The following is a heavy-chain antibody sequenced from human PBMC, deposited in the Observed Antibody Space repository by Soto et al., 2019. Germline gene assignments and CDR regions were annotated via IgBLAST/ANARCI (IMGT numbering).Heavy chain of an antibody. J-gene: IGHJ6*02. Sequence: GGSLRVSCGASGFTLSDNAMTWVRQAPGKGLERVSSISDDGDSTYYADSVKGRFAVSRDNSTSTLFLQMNSLGAEDTAVYYCGGSISTSIYYGRDVWRQGTSVTVSS. CDR1: GFTLSDNA. CDR2: ISDDGDST. D-gene: IGHD1-1*01. V-gene: IGHV3-23*01. CDR3: GGSISTSIYYGRDV.